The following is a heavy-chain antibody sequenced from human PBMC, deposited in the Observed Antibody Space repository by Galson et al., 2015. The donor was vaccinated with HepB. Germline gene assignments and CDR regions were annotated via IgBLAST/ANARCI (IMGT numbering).Heavy chain of an antibody. Sequence: SVKVSCKASGGTFSSYAISWVRQAPGQGLEWMGGIIPIFGTANYAQKFQGRVTITADESTSTAYMELSSLRSEDTAVYYCARVEMATMPLDYWGQGTLVTVSS. CDR2: IIPIFGTA. CDR3: ARVEMATMPLDY. D-gene: IGHD5-24*01. CDR1: GGTFSSYA. J-gene: IGHJ4*02. V-gene: IGHV1-69*13.